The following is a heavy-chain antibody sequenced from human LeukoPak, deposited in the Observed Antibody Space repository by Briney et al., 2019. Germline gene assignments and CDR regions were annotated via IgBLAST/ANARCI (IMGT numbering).Heavy chain of an antibody. CDR1: GGTFSSYA. CDR3: ARTFQEGMVRGVPFDY. V-gene: IGHV1-69*04. D-gene: IGHD3-10*01. Sequence: SVKVSCKASGGTFSSYAISWVRQAPGQGLEWMGRIIPILGIANYAQKFQGRVTITADKSTSTAYMELSSLRSEDTAVYYCARTFQEGMVRGVPFDYWGQETLVTVSS. J-gene: IGHJ4*02. CDR2: IIPILGIA.